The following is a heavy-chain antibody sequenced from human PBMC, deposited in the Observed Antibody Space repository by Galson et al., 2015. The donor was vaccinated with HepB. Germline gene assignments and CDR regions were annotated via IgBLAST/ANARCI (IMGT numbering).Heavy chain of an antibody. CDR1: GDSVSGKSVA. Sequence: CAISGDSVSGKSVAWHWIRQSPSRGLEWLGRTYLRSRWYHDYAISVNSRLTVNPDASRNQFSLQLNSVTPEDTAVYYCARSSYYYGSGSYFEEGWYFDLWGRGTLVTVSS. J-gene: IGHJ2*01. V-gene: IGHV6-1*01. CDR3: ARSSYYYGSGSYFEEGWYFDL. CDR2: TYLRSRWYH. D-gene: IGHD3-10*01.